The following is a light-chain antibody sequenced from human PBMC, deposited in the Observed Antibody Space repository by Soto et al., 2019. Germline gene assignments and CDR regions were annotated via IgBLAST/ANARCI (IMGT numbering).Light chain of an antibody. V-gene: IGKV3-15*01. CDR1: QSVSSN. CDR2: GAS. CDR3: KQYNDWPLT. Sequence: EIVMTQSPATLSVSPGERATLSCRASQSVSSNLAWYQQKPGQAPRLLIYGASTRATGIPARFSGTGSGTEFTLTIRSLQSEDFALYYCKQYNDWPLTFGGGTKVDIK. J-gene: IGKJ4*01.